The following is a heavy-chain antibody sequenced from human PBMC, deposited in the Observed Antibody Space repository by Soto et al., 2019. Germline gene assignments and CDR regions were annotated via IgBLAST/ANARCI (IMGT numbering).Heavy chain of an antibody. J-gene: IGHJ4*02. V-gene: IGHV3-53*01. CDR3: ARDKDFGDYTFDY. D-gene: IGHD4-17*01. Sequence: EVQLVESGGGVIQPGGSLRLSCAVSGLDISQIYMSWVRRAPGRGLAWVAGLYSFGGTYYAESVEGRFTISRDNSKNTLFLQMYTLKVEDTAVYYCARDKDFGDYTFDYWGQGSLVTVSS. CDR1: GLDISQIY. CDR2: LYSFGGT.